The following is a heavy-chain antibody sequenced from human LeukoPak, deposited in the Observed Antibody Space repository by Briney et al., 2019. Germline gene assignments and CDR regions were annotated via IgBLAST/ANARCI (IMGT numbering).Heavy chain of an antibody. CDR1: GRSISSYY. J-gene: IGHJ4*02. CDR3: ARGRTFDN. CDR2: IYDRGST. V-gene: IGHV4-59*01. Sequence: PWETLSLTCTVSGRSISSYYWSWIRQPPGKGLEWLGNIYDRGSTKYNPSLKSRVTISLDTSKNQFSLRLSSVTAADTAVYYCARGRTFDNWGQGTLVTVSS.